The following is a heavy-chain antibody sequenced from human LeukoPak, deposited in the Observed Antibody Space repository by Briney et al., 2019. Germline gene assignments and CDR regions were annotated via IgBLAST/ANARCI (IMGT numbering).Heavy chain of an antibody. CDR3: ARRDNDILGHSFDI. CDR2: IYPDDSDT. V-gene: IGHV5-51*01. J-gene: IGHJ3*02. CDR1: GYSFTTYW. D-gene: IGHD3-22*01. Sequence: GESLKISCLGSGYSFTTYWIGWVRQMPGKGLEWMGIIYPDDSDTTFSPSFQGQVTMSADKSINTAYLQWSSLKASDTATYYCARRDNDILGHSFDIWGQGTMRTVAS.